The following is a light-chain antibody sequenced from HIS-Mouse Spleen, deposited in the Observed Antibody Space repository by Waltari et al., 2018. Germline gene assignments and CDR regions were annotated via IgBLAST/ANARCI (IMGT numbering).Light chain of an antibody. CDR2: DVS. CDR3: CSYAGSYTFPYV. J-gene: IGLJ1*01. Sequence: QSALTQPRPVSGSPGQSVTISCTGTSSDVGGYNYVSWSQQHPGKAPKLMIYDVSKRPSGVPDRFSGSKSGNTASLTISGLQAEDEADYYCCSYAGSYTFPYVFGTGTKVTVL. CDR1: SSDVGGYNY. V-gene: IGLV2-11*01.